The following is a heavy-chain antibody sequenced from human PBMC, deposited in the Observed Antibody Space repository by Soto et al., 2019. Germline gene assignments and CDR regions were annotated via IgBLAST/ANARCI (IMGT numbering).Heavy chain of an antibody. J-gene: IGHJ4*02. CDR3: ARASGYSSGWQYYFDY. CDR2: IDPSDSYT. CDR1: GYSFTSYW. D-gene: IGHD6-19*01. Sequence: GESLKISCKGSGYSFTSYWISWVRQMPGKGLEWTGRIDPSDSYTNYSPSFQGHVTISADKSISTAYLQWSSLKASDTAMYYCARASGYSSGWQYYFDYWGQGTLVTVSS. V-gene: IGHV5-10-1*01.